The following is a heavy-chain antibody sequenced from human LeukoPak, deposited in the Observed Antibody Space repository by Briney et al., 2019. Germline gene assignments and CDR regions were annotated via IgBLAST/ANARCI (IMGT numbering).Heavy chain of an antibody. V-gene: IGHV3-30-3*01. J-gene: IGHJ4*02. D-gene: IGHD6-19*01. CDR2: ISYDGTNK. CDR3: AREGGFSSGPTRGFFDY. CDR1: GFTFSNYA. Sequence: SGGSLRLSCAASGFTFSNYAMHWVRQAPGKGLEWVAVISYDGTNKYYADSVKGRFTISRDYSKNTLYLQMISLRAEDTAVFYCAREGGFSSGPTRGFFDYWGQGTLVTVSS.